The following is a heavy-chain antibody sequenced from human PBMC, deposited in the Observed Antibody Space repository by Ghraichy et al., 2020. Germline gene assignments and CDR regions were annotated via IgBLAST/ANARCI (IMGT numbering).Heavy chain of an antibody. Sequence: ASVKVSCKASGYTFTSYYMHWVRQAPGQGLEWMGIINPSGGSISYAQKFQGRVTMTRDTSTSTVYMELSSLRSEDTAVYYCARDRPFDSSGYYSYYWGQGTLVTVSS. CDR3: ARDRPFDSSGYYSYY. CDR2: INPSGGSI. CDR1: GYTFTSYY. D-gene: IGHD3-22*01. V-gene: IGHV1-46*01. J-gene: IGHJ4*02.